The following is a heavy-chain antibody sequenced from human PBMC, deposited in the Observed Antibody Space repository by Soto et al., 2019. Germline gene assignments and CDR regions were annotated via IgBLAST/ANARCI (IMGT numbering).Heavy chain of an antibody. J-gene: IGHJ4*02. D-gene: IGHD3-3*01. CDR3: AREGPLDIWSGLGLDY. CDR2: ISYDGNNE. CDR1: GFSFSNFA. Sequence: QVQVVESGGTVVQPGTSLRLSCVASGFSFSNFALHWVRQAPSKGLEWVAGISYDGNNEYYADSVKGHFTISRDDSNNTVYLQINSLRGEDTAVYYCAREGPLDIWSGLGLDYWGQGTLVTVSS. V-gene: IGHV3-30-3*01.